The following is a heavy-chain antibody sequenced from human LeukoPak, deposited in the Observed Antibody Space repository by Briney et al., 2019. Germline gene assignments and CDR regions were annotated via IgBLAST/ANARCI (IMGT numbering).Heavy chain of an antibody. Sequence: SQTLSLTCSASGGAISYSSYYWSWIRQHPGKGLEWIGYIYYSGNTYYNPSLKSRVTISVDTSKNQFSLKMSSVTAADTAVYYCARRDYDSGGHYGPDNWFDPWGQGIQVTVSP. J-gene: IGHJ5*02. V-gene: IGHV4-31*03. D-gene: IGHD3-22*01. CDR1: GGAISYSSYY. CDR3: ARRDYDSGGHYGPDNWFDP. CDR2: IYYSGNT.